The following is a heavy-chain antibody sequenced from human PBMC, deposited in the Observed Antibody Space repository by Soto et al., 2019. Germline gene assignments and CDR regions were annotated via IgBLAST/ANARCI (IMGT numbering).Heavy chain of an antibody. CDR3: ARVKSITMVRGAGY. Sequence: PSETLSLTCTVSGGSISSYYWSWIRQPPGKGLEWIGYIYYSGSTNYNPSLKSRVTISVDTSKNQFSLKLSSVTAADTAVYYCARVKSITMVRGAGYWGQGTLVTVSS. J-gene: IGHJ4*02. V-gene: IGHV4-59*08. CDR2: IYYSGST. CDR1: GGSISSYY. D-gene: IGHD3-10*01.